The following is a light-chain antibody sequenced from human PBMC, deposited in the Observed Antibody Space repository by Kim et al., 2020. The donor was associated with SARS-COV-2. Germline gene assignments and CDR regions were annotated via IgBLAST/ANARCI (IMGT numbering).Light chain of an antibody. Sequence: ASRVNMVTLTCQASQSNSSWLDLYHEKPWKAPKLLIYESSSLVSGVPTRCSGSRAVTEFTRTISRLQADDFATYYYKQDNREFGQGTKVDIK. J-gene: IGKJ1*01. CDR2: ESS. CDR3: KQDNRE. V-gene: IGKV1-5*03. CDR1: QSNSSW.